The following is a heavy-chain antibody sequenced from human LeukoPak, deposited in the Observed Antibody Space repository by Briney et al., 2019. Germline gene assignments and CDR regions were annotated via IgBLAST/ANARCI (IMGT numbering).Heavy chain of an antibody. V-gene: IGHV4-59*11. Sequence: KPSETLSLTCTVSGGSISSHYWSWIRQPPGKGPEWIGYIYYSGSTNYNPSLKSRVTISVDTSKNQFSLKLSSVTAADTAVYYCAREGGYYHDNWFDPWGQGTLVTVSS. CDR2: IYYSGST. CDR3: AREGGYYHDNWFDP. J-gene: IGHJ5*02. D-gene: IGHD3-22*01. CDR1: GGSISSHY.